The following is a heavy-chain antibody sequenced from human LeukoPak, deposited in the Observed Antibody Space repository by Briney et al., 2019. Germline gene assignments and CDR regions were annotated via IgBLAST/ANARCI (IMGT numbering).Heavy chain of an antibody. CDR1: GGSISSGDYY. D-gene: IGHD3-10*01. V-gene: IGHV4-31*03. CDR3: ARSGYYGSGSYIDY. CDR2: IYYSGST. Sequence: PSETLSLTCTVSGGSISSGDYYWSWIRQPPGKGLEWIGYIYYSGSTYYNPSLKSRVTISVDTSKNHFSLKLSSVTAADTAVYYCARSGYYGSGSYIDYWGQGTLVTVSS. J-gene: IGHJ4*02.